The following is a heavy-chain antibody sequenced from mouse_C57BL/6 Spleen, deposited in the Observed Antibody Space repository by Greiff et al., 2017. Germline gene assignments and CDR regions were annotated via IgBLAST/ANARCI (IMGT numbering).Heavy chain of an antibody. Sequence: QVQLQQPGAELVKPGASVKLSCKASGYTFTSYWMQWVKQRPGQGLEWIGEIDPTDSYTNYNQKFTGKATLTVDKSSSTAYMQLSSLTSEDSAVYYCASRSYYGRSYAYWGQGTLVTVSA. CDR3: ASRSYYGRSYAY. CDR1: GYTFTSYW. V-gene: IGHV1-50*01. J-gene: IGHJ3*01. CDR2: IDPTDSYT. D-gene: IGHD1-1*01.